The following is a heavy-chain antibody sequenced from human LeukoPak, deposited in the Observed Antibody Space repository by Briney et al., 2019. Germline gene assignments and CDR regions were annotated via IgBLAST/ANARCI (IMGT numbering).Heavy chain of an antibody. CDR3: AGGDSDWLPDNWFDP. CDR1: GGSISSSSYY. D-gene: IGHD3-9*01. Sequence: SETLSLTCTVSGGSISSSSYYWGWIRQPPGKGLEWIGSIYYSGSTYYNPSLKSRVTISVDTSKNQFSLKLSSVTAADTAVYYCAGGDSDWLPDNWFDPWGQGTLVTVSS. V-gene: IGHV4-39*07. J-gene: IGHJ5*02. CDR2: IYYSGST.